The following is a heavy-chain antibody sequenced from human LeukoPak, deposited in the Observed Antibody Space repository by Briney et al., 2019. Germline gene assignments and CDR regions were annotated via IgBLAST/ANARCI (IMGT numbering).Heavy chain of an antibody. J-gene: IGHJ6*02. D-gene: IGHD3-3*01. CDR1: GFTFNRYA. CDR2: ISYDGTNK. V-gene: IGHV3-30*19. CDR3: ARGISATVSITVYYYRMNV. Sequence: PGGSLRLSCAASGFTFNRYAMHWVRQAPGKGLEWVALISYDGTNKYYADSVKGRFTISRDNSKNTLYLQMNSLKSEDTAVYYRARGISATVSITVYYYRMNVWGQGTTVTVSS.